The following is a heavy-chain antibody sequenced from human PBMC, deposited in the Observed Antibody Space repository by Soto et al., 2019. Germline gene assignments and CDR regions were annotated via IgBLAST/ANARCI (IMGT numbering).Heavy chain of an antibody. CDR2: INHSGST. V-gene: IGHV4-34*01. D-gene: IGHD6-6*01. J-gene: IGHJ4*02. CDR3: ARGKRWGLAARASFDY. CDR1: GGSFSGYY. Sequence: SETLSLTCAVYGGSFSGYYWSWIRQPPGKGLEWIGEINHSGSTNYNPSLKSRVTISVDTSKNQFSLKLSSVTAADTAVYYCARGKRWGLAARASFDYWGQGTLVTVSS.